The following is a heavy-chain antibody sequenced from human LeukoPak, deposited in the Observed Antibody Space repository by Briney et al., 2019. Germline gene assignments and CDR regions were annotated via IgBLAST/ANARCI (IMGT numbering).Heavy chain of an antibody. D-gene: IGHD1-26*01. CDR2: ISAYNGNT. CDR3: ARSGSHNYYYYGMDV. J-gene: IGHJ6*02. CDR1: GYTFTSNG. Sequence: EASVKVSFKASGYTFTSNGISWVRQAPGQGLEWMGWISAYNGNTKYAQKFQSRVTMTTDTSTNTVNMELRSLRSDDTAVFYCARSGSHNYYYYGMDVWGQGTTVIVSS. V-gene: IGHV1-18*01.